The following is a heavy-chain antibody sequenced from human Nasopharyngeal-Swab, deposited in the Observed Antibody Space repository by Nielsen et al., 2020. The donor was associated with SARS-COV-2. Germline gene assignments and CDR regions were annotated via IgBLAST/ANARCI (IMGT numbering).Heavy chain of an antibody. D-gene: IGHD4-17*01. J-gene: IGHJ5*02. CDR2: IYHRGST. CDR3: ARDLGDYGDYALDP. Sequence: WIRQPPGKGLEWIGSIYHRGSTDYNPSRKSRVTISVDTSKNQFSLKLSSVTAADTAVYYCARDLGDYGDYALDPWGQGTLVTVSS. V-gene: IGHV4-38-2*02.